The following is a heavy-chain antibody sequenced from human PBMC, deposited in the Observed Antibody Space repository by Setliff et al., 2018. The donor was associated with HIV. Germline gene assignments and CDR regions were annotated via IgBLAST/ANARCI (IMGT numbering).Heavy chain of an antibody. CDR3: TRGGRVPGHWYFDL. CDR2: INPESGGT. D-gene: IGHD1-1*01. V-gene: IGHV1-2*02. CDR1: GYSFSGHF. Sequence: ASVKVSCKASGYSFSGHFMVWVRQAPGHGLEWMGWINPESGGTSYAQKFQGRVTMTTDTSITTAFMELSNLTPDDTAVYYCTRGGRVPGHWYFDLWGRGALVTVSS. J-gene: IGHJ2*01.